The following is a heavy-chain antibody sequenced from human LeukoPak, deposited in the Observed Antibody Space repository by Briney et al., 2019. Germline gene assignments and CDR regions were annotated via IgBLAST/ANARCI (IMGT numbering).Heavy chain of an antibody. J-gene: IGHJ2*01. D-gene: IGHD2-2*01. V-gene: IGHV4-4*02. CDR2: IYHSGST. Sequence: SGTLSLTCAVSGGSISSSNWWSWVRPPPGKGVEWIGEIYHSGSTNYNPSLKSRVTISVDKSKNQFSLKLSSVTAADTAVYYCATVTVVVPAAIRYFDLWGRGTLVTVSS. CDR3: ATVTVVVPAAIRYFDL. CDR1: GGSISSSNW.